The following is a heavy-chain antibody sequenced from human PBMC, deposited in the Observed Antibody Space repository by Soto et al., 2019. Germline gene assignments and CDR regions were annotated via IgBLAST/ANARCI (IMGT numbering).Heavy chain of an antibody. Sequence: AASVKVSCKASGYTFTSYAMHWVRQAPGQRLEWMGWMNPNSGNTGYAQKFQGRVTMTRNTSISTAYMELSSLRSEDTAVYYCARTLYGDNVDYWGQGTLVTVSS. CDR2: MNPNSGNT. V-gene: IGHV1-8*02. CDR1: GYTFTSYA. J-gene: IGHJ4*02. CDR3: ARTLYGDNVDY. D-gene: IGHD4-17*01.